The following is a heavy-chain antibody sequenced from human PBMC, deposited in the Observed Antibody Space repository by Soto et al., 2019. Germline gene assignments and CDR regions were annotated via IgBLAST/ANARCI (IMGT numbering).Heavy chain of an antibody. CDR3: ARAVPWRKSFDI. D-gene: IGHD1-1*01. Sequence: SETLSLTSAVYGVSCGCYQSIWIRQPPGEGLEWIGEINQSGNTNYNPSLKSRVAISVDTSETQFSLRLNSLTAADTAVYYCARAVPWRKSFDIWGQGTAVSVS. CDR2: INQSGNT. V-gene: IGHV4-34*01. CDR1: GVSCGCYQ. J-gene: IGHJ3*02.